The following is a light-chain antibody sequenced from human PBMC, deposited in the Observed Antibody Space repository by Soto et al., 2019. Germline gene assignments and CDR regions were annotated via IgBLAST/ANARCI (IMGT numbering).Light chain of an antibody. CDR3: QQYNNWPPGDT. Sequence: EIVMTQSPATPSVPPGERATLSCRASQSVSSNLAWYQQKPGQAPRLLIYGASTRATGIPARFSGSGSGTEFTLTISSLQSEDFAVYYCQQYNNWPPGDTFGQGTKLEIK. CDR2: GAS. CDR1: QSVSSN. V-gene: IGKV3-15*01. J-gene: IGKJ2*01.